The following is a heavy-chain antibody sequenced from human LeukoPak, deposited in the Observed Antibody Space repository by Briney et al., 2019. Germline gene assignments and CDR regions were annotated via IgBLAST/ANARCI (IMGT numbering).Heavy chain of an antibody. CDR3: ARHKDSSCWYSYFDY. CDR1: GGSVSGYY. D-gene: IGHD6-13*01. Sequence: PSETLSLTCAVSGGSVSGYYWSWIRQPPGKGLEWIGEIKQSGSTNYNPSLKSRVTISVDTSKNQFSLKLISVTAAETAVYYCARHKDSSCWYSYFDYWGQGTPVTVSS. CDR2: IKQSGST. V-gene: IGHV4-34*01. J-gene: IGHJ4*02.